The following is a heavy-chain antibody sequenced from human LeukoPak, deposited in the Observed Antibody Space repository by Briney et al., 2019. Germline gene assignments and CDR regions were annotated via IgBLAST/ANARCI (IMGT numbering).Heavy chain of an antibody. V-gene: IGHV3-23*01. Sequence: GGSLRLSCAASGFTFSSYVISWARQAPGKGLEWVSGISASGGSTFYADSVKGRFTISRDNSKNTVSLQMNSLTGEDTALYYCAKGSSAWYGWFDPWGQGTLVTVSS. J-gene: IGHJ5*02. D-gene: IGHD6-19*01. CDR1: GFTFSSYV. CDR2: ISASGGST. CDR3: AKGSSAWYGWFDP.